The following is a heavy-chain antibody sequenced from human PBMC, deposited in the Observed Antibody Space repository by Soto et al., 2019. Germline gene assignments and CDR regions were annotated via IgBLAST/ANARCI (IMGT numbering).Heavy chain of an antibody. D-gene: IGHD6-19*01. CDR1: GYTFTSYA. J-gene: IGHJ4*02. V-gene: IGHV1-3*01. Sequence: ASVKVSCKASGYTFTSYAMHWVRQAPGQRLEWMGWINAGNGNTKYSQKFQGRVTITRDTSASTAYMELSSLRSEDTAVYYCAREAQWLFHPLFDYWGQGTLVTVSS. CDR3: AREAQWLFHPLFDY. CDR2: INAGNGNT.